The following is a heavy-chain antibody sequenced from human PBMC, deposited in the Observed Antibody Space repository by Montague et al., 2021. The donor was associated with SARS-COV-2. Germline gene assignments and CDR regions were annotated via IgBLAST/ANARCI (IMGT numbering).Heavy chain of an antibody. V-gene: IGHV4-34*01. CDR2: INHSGST. CDR1: GGSFSGYY. Sequence: SETLSLTCAVYGGSFSGYYWNWIRQPPGKGLEWIGEINHSGSTNYNPSLKSRVTMSVDTSKNQFSLKLSSVTAADTAVYYCAGGAWQGYGSYLGAFDSWGQGTLVTVSS. D-gene: IGHD3-10*01. J-gene: IGHJ4*02. CDR3: AGGAWQGYGSYLGAFDS.